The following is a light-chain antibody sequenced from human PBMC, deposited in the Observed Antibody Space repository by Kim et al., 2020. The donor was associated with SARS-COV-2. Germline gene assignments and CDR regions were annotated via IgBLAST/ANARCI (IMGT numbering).Light chain of an antibody. CDR1: SVRAYH. Sequence: SSELTQDPAVSVALGQTVRITCQGDSVRAYHVAWYQQKAGQAPLLVLSGEDKRPSGIPDRFSGSSSANTASLTITGAQAEDEADYYCTSWDTTVQHVVFG. CDR3: TSWDTTVQHVV. V-gene: IGLV3-19*01. J-gene: IGLJ3*02. CDR2: GED.